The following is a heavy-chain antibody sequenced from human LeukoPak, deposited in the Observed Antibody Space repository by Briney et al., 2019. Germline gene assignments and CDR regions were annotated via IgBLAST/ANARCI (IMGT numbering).Heavy chain of an antibody. CDR1: GFTFSSYA. CDR3: AKDRKYHDSSGYSLVVGFQH. D-gene: IGHD3-22*01. V-gene: IGHV3-23*01. J-gene: IGHJ1*01. CDR2: ISGSGGST. Sequence: PGGSLRLSCAASGFTFSSYAMSWVRQAPGKGLEWVSAISGSGGSTYYADSVKGRFTISRDNSKNTLYLQMNSLRAEDTAVYYCAKDRKYHDSSGYSLVVGFQHWGQGTLVTVSS.